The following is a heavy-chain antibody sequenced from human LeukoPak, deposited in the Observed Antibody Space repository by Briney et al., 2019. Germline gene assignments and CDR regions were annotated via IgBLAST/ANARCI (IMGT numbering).Heavy chain of an antibody. CDR1: VGSISSSSYY. CDR2: IYCSGST. Sequence: KPWETLSFTCTVAVGSISSSSYYWGWIRQPPGKGLEWIGSIYCSGSTDYNPSTKSRVTISVDTSKNQFSLTLSSVTAAHTAVYYCARRVAYCGGDCYHFDYWGQGTLVTVSS. D-gene: IGHD2-21*02. V-gene: IGHV4-39*01. CDR3: ARRVAYCGGDCYHFDY. J-gene: IGHJ4*02.